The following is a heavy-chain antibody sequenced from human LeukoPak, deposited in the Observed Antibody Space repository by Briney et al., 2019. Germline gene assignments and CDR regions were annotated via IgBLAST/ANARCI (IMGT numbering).Heavy chain of an antibody. J-gene: IGHJ3*02. V-gene: IGHV4-39*01. CDR3: ARHLHSYDIDAFDI. D-gene: IGHD5-18*01. Sequence: PSETLSLTCTVSGGSISSSNYYWGWIRQPPGKGLEWIGSIYYSGSTYYNPSLKSRVTISVVTSKNQFSLKLSSVTAADTAVYHWARHLHSYDIDAFDIWGQGTMVTVSS. CDR2: IYYSGST. CDR1: GGSISSSNYY.